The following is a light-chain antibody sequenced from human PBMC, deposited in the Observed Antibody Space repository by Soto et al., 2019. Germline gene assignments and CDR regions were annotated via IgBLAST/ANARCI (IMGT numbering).Light chain of an antibody. CDR1: QSISSY. Sequence: DIQMTRSPPSLSASVGDRVTITCRASQSISSYLNWYQQKPGKAPKLLIYAASSLRSGVPSRFSGSGSGTDFTLTISSLQPEDFATYYCQHLNSYPITFGQGTRLEIK. CDR2: AAS. V-gene: IGKV1-39*01. J-gene: IGKJ5*01. CDR3: QHLNSYPIT.